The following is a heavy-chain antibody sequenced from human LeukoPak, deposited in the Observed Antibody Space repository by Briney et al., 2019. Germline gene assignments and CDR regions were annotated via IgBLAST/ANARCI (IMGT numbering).Heavy chain of an antibody. Sequence: SVKVSCKASGGSFNSYAINWVRQAPGQGLEWMGGIIPIFGTANYAQKFQGRVTITADESTSTAYMGLSSLRSEDTAVYYCATTAATAGMNWFDPWGQGTLVTVSS. V-gene: IGHV1-69*13. J-gene: IGHJ5*02. CDR2: IIPIFGTA. CDR3: ATTAATAGMNWFDP. D-gene: IGHD6-13*01. CDR1: GGSFNSYA.